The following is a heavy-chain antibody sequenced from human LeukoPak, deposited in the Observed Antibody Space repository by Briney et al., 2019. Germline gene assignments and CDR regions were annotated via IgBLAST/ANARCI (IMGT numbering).Heavy chain of an antibody. Sequence: GGSLRLSCAASGFTFDDYAMHWVRQAPGKGLEWVSSISSSSYIYYADSVKGRFTISRDNAKNSLYLQMNSLRAEDTAVYYCARDKRDYGGKKYFQHWGQGTLVTVSS. V-gene: IGHV3-69-1*01. D-gene: IGHD4-23*01. CDR1: GFTFDDYA. J-gene: IGHJ1*01. CDR2: ISSSSYI. CDR3: ARDKRDYGGKKYFQH.